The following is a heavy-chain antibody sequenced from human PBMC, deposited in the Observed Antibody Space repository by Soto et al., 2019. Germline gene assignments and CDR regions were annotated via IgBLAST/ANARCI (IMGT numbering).Heavy chain of an antibody. CDR1: GFTFSSYA. D-gene: IGHD3-16*01. CDR2: ISYDGSNK. J-gene: IGHJ4*02. V-gene: IGHV3-30-3*01. CDR3: ARGLNGLGGN. Sequence: QVQLVESGGGVVQPGRSLRLSCAASGFTFSSYAMHWVRQAPGKGLEWVAVISYDGSNKYYADSVKGRFTISRDNSKNTLYLQMNSLRAEDTAVYYCARGLNGLGGNWGQGTLVTVSS.